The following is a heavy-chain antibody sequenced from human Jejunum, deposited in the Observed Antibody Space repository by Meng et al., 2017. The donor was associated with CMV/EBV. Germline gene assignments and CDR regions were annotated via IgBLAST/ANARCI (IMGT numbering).Heavy chain of an antibody. CDR2: INPQTGDT. Sequence: YTFSDYYLRWVRPAPRQWVEWMGWINPQTGDTNYAPRFQSRVTMTRDMSINTVYMEVTRLRSDDTAVYYCAKDAGSFLDYYFDYWGQGTLVTVSS. CDR1: YTFSDYY. D-gene: IGHD1-26*01. CDR3: AKDAGSFLDYYFDY. V-gene: IGHV1-2*02. J-gene: IGHJ4*02.